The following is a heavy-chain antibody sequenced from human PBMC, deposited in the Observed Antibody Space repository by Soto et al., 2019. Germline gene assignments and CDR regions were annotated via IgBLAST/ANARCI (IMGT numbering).Heavy chain of an antibody. J-gene: IGHJ2*01. V-gene: IGHV4-59*01. Sequence: SETLSLTCTVSGGSINIYYWCWIRQPPGKSLEWIGYIYYSRSTNYNPSLKSRVTRSVDTSKNQFSLKLSSVTAADTAVYYCARPRYSYGPRWWYFDLWGRGTLVTVSS. CDR1: GGSINIYY. CDR3: ARPRYSYGPRWWYFDL. CDR2: IYYSRST. D-gene: IGHD5-18*01.